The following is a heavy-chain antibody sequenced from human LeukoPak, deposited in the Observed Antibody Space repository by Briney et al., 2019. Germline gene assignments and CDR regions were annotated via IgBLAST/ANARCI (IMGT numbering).Heavy chain of an antibody. CDR1: GFAFTSFA. V-gene: IGHV3-23*01. J-gene: IGHJ4*02. CDR2: ISGSGVDT. CDR3: TKASGRAFDY. D-gene: IGHD2-8*02. Sequence: PGGSLRLSCEASGFAFTSFAMRWVRQAPGKGLEWVAAISGSGVDTDYADSVKGRFTISRDNSRKTLYLQMNSLRAEDTALYYCTKASGRAFDYWGQGTLVTVSS.